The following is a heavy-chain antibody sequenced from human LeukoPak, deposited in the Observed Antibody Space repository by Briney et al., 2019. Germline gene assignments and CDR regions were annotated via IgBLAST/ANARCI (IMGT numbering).Heavy chain of an antibody. CDR1: GGSFSGYY. D-gene: IGHD6-13*01. CDR2: INHSGST. J-gene: IGHJ4*02. CDR3: ARGRAAAGYY. Sequence: SETRSLTCAVYGGSFSGYYWSWIRQPPGKGLEWIGEINHSGSTNYNPSLKSRVTISVDTSKNQFSLKLSSVTAADTAVYYCARGRAAAGYYWGQGTLVTVSS. V-gene: IGHV4-34*01.